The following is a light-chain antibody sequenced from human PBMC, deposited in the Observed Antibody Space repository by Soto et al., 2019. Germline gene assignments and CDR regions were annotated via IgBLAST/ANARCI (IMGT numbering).Light chain of an antibody. CDR2: KAS. J-gene: IGKJ1*01. V-gene: IGKV1-5*03. CDR3: QQYNDNWT. CDR1: QSISSW. Sequence: DIQMTQSPSTLSASVGDRVTITCRASQSISSWLAWYQQKPGTAPNLLIYKASTLKSGVPSRFSGSGSGTEFALTISSLQPDDSATYYCQQYNDNWTFGQGTKVEIK.